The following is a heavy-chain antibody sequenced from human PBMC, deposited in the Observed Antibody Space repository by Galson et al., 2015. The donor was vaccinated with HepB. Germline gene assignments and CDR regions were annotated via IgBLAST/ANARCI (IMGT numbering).Heavy chain of an antibody. CDR1: GFTFSSYA. Sequence: SLRLSCAASGFTFSSYAMSWVRQAPGKGLEWVSAISGSGGSTYYADSVKGRFTISRDNSKNTLYLQMNSLRAEDTALYYCAKDKGGGYSYAAVRFDYWGQGTLVTVSS. D-gene: IGHD5-18*01. J-gene: IGHJ4*02. CDR2: ISGSGGST. CDR3: AKDKGGGYSYAAVRFDY. V-gene: IGHV3-23*01.